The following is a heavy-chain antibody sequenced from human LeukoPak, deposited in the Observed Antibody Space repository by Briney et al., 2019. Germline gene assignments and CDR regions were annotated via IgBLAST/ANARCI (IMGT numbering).Heavy chain of an antibody. CDR1: GFTFSSYA. D-gene: IGHD1-26*01. V-gene: IGHV3-30-3*01. J-gene: IGHJ6*02. CDR2: ISYDGSNK. CDR3: ARDLLEWELRLGGMDV. Sequence: GGSLRLSCAASGFTFSSYAMHWVRQAPGKGLEWVAVISYDGSNKYYADSVKGRFTISRDNSKNTLYLQMNSLRAEDTAVYYCARDLLEWELRLGGMDVWGQGTTVTVSS.